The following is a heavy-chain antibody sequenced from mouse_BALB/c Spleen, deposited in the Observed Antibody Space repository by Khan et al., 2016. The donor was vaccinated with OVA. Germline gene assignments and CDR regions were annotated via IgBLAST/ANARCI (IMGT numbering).Heavy chain of an antibody. CDR1: GYSITSDYA. CDR3: ARRYYYGQWYFDV. CDR2: ISYRGST. Sequence: EVQLQESGPGLVKPSQSLSLTCTVTGYSITSDYAWNWIRQFPGNKLEWMGYISYRGSTNYNPSLKGRISITRDTSRNQFFLQLNSVTTEDTATYYCARRYYYGQWYFDVGGAGTTVTVSS. D-gene: IGHD1-1*01. J-gene: IGHJ1*01. V-gene: IGHV3-2*02.